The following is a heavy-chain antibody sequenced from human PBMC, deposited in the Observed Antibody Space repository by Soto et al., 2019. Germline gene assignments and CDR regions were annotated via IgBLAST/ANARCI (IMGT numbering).Heavy chain of an antibody. V-gene: IGHV4-59*01. CDR2: IYYSGNT. D-gene: IGHD6-13*01. Sequence: SETLSLTCTVSGGSINSYYWSWIRQPPGKGLEWIGYIYYSGNTNYNPSLQTRVTISVDTSKTHFSLKLSSVTATDTAVYYCASSATGRFDYWGRGTLVTVSS. J-gene: IGHJ4*02. CDR1: GGSINSYY. CDR3: ASSATGRFDY.